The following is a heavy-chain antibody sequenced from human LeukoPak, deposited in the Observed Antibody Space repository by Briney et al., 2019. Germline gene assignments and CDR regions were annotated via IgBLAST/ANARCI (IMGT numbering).Heavy chain of an antibody. Sequence: PGGSLRLSCAASGFTFTTYAMCWVRQAPGKGLEWVSAISGSGGSTYYADSVKGRFTISRDNSKNTLYLQMNSLRAEDTAVYYCAKEVGYDFWSGLHHLDYWGQGTLVTVSS. D-gene: IGHD3-3*01. CDR1: GFTFTTYA. V-gene: IGHV3-23*01. CDR3: AKEVGYDFWSGLHHLDY. CDR2: ISGSGGST. J-gene: IGHJ4*02.